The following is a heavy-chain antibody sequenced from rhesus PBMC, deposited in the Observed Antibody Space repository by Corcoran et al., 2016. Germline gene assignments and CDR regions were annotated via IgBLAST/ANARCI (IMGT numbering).Heavy chain of an antibody. Sequence: EVQLVESGGGLVQPGGSLRLSWEASGFTFSSSAMHGVHQAYGKGLEWFGRIRSKSNNYETGYAASVKGRFTSSRDDSKNTAYLQMNSLKTEDTAVYYCVNWNYGYWGQGVLVTVSS. V-gene: IGHV3-118*01. CDR2: IRSKSNNYET. CDR1: GFTFSSSA. CDR3: VNWNYGY. J-gene: IGHJ4*01. D-gene: IGHD1-26*01.